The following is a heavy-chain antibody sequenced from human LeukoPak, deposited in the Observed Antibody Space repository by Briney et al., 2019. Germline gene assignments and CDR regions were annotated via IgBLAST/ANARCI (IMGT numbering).Heavy chain of an antibody. V-gene: IGHV3-30*02. J-gene: IGHJ3*02. CDR1: GFTFSSYG. CDR3: ARGVTRPDEAFDI. CDR2: IRYDGSNK. D-gene: IGHD2-21*02. Sequence: GGSLRLSCAASGFTFSSYGMHWVRQAPGKGLEWVAFIRYDGSNKYYADSVKGRFTISRDNSKNTLYLQMNSLRAEDTAVYYCARGVTRPDEAFDIWGQGTMVTVSS.